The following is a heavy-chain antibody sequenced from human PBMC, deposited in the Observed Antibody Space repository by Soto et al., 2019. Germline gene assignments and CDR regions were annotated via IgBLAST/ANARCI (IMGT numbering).Heavy chain of an antibody. CDR3: ARDFYYYWCGYYGDRQAF. CDR1: GYTLTSYD. Sequence: ASVKVSCKASGYTLTSYDISWVRQAPGQGLEWMGWSSTYSSRTNFAQKFRGRVTVTTDTSTSTAYMELRTLTSDDTAVYYCARDFYYYWCGYYGDRQAFWGQGTTVTVSA. D-gene: IGHD3-3*01. CDR2: SSTYSSRT. V-gene: IGHV1-18*01. J-gene: IGHJ6*01.